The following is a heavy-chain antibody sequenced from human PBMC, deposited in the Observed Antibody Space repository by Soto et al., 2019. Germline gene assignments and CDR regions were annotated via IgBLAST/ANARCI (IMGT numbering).Heavy chain of an antibody. V-gene: IGHV4-39*01. CDR1: GESISSSSYY. CDR2: VYYSGRT. Sequence: SETLSLTCIVSGESISSSSYYWGWIRQPPGKGLEWIGSVYYSGRTYYNPSFKSRVTISIDTSKNQFSLKLSSVTATDTAVYYCARQRTTVVTQAYFDHWGQGALVTVSS. D-gene: IGHD2-21*02. CDR3: ARQRTTVVTQAYFDH. J-gene: IGHJ4*02.